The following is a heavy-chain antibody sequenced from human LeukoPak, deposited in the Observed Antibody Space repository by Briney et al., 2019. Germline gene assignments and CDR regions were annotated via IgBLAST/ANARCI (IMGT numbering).Heavy chain of an antibody. J-gene: IGHJ1*01. V-gene: IGHV4-30-2*01. CDR2: IYHSGST. D-gene: IGHD6-19*01. Sequence: SQTLSLTCAVSGGSISSGGYSWSWIRQPPGKGLEWIGYIYHSGSTYYNPSLKSRVTISVDTSKNQFSLKLSSVTAADTAVYYCATGWLGKHWGQGTLVTVSS. CDR1: GGSISSGGYS. CDR3: ATGWLGKH.